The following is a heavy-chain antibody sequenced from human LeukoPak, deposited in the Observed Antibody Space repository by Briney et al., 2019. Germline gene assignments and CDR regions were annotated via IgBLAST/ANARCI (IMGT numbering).Heavy chain of an antibody. J-gene: IGHJ4*02. CDR1: GYTFTSYD. CDR3: ARGSSSSWYTTGDDY. Sequence: GASVKVSCKASGYTFTSYDINWVQQATGQGLEWMGWMNPNSGNTGYAQKFQGRVTMTRNTSISTAYMELSSLRSEDTAVYYCARGSSSSWYTTGDDYWGQGTLVTVSS. CDR2: MNPNSGNT. V-gene: IGHV1-8*01. D-gene: IGHD6-13*01.